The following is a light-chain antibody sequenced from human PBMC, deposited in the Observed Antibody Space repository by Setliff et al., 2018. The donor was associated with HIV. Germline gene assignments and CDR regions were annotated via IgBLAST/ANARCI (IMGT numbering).Light chain of an antibody. Sequence: QSVLTQPASVSGSPGQSITISCTGTSSDVGGYNYVSWYQQHPGKAPKLMIYDVTKRPSGVSNRFSVSKSGNTASLTISGLQAEDEADYYCCSYAGSSTPYVFGTGTKVTVL. CDR3: CSYAGSSTPYV. CDR1: SSDVGGYNY. V-gene: IGLV2-23*02. J-gene: IGLJ1*01. CDR2: DVT.